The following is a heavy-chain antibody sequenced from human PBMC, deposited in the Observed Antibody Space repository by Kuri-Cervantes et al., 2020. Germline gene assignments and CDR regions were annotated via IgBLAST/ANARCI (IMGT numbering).Heavy chain of an antibody. Sequence: SETLSLTCAVSGGSISSSNWWSWVRQPPGKGLEWIGEIYRSGSTNYNPSLKSRVTIPVDKSKNQFSLKLSSVTAADTAVYYCASREYSSGWYANWFDPWGQGTLVTVSS. CDR2: IYRSGST. CDR1: GGSISSSNW. D-gene: IGHD6-19*01. J-gene: IGHJ5*02. V-gene: IGHV4-4*02. CDR3: ASREYSSGWYANWFDP.